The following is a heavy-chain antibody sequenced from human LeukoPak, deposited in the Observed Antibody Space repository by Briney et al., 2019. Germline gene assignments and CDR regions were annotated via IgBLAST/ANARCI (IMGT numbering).Heavy chain of an antibody. CDR1: AYTFTGYY. Sequence: ASVKVSFKASAYTFTGYYMHWVRQAPGQGLEWMGWINPNSGGTNYAQKFQGRVTMTRETSISTAYMELSRLRSDDTAVYYCARPFWYGSGWDFDYWGQGTLVTVSS. J-gene: IGHJ4*02. CDR3: ARPFWYGSGWDFDY. V-gene: IGHV1-2*02. CDR2: INPNSGGT. D-gene: IGHD6-19*01.